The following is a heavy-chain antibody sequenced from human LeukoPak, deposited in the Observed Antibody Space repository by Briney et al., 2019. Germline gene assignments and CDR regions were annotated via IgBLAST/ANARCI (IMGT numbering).Heavy chain of an antibody. V-gene: IGHV5-51*01. CDR3: ARPPDYGDPTGAFDI. CDR2: IYPGGSDT. CDR1: GFSFTSYW. Sequence: GESLKISCKGSGFSFTSYWIGWVRQMPGKGLEWMGIIYPGGSDTRYSPSFQGQVTISADKSISTAYLQWSSLKASDTAMYYCARPPDYGDPTGAFDIWGQGTMVTVSS. D-gene: IGHD4-17*01. J-gene: IGHJ3*02.